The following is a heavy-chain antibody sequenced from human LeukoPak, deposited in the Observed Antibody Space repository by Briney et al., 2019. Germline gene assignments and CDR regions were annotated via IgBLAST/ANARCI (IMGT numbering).Heavy chain of an antibody. J-gene: IGHJ6*02. CDR2: TYYRSQWFN. D-gene: IGHD3-9*01. Sequence: SQTLSLTCAISGDSVSSNSVSWNWIRQSPSRGLEWLGRTYYRSQWFNEYAGFVKSRITINPDTSKNEFSLQLNSVTPEDTAVYYCARDNFHYDILTGYPDYYGMDVWGQGTTVTVSS. V-gene: IGHV6-1*01. CDR3: ARDNFHYDILTGYPDYYGMDV. CDR1: GDSVSSNSVS.